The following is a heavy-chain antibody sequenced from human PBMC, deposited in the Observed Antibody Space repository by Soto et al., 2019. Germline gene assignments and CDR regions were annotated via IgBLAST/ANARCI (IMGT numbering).Heavy chain of an antibody. V-gene: IGHV3-9*01. Sequence: GGSLRLSCAASGFTFDDYAMHWVRQAPGKGLEWVSGISWNSGSIGYADSVKGRFTISRDNAKNSLYLQMNSLRAEDTALYYCAKDISLYGSGSYRFDYWGQGTLVTVSS. CDR2: ISWNSGSI. CDR1: GFTFDDYA. CDR3: AKDISLYGSGSYRFDY. D-gene: IGHD3-10*01. J-gene: IGHJ4*02.